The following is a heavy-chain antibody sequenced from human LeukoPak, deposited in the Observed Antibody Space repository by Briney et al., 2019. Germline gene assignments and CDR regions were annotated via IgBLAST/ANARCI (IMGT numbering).Heavy chain of an antibody. CDR2: IYYSGST. V-gene: IGHV4-59*01. CDR1: GGSISSYY. D-gene: IGHD4-17*01. J-gene: IGHJ4*02. Sequence: SETLSLTCTVSGGSISSYYWSWIRQPQGKGLEWIGYIYYSGSTNYNPSLKSRVTISVDTSKNQFSLKLSSVTAADTAVYYCARAGDDYGDYVPYYFDYWGQGTLVTVSS. CDR3: ARAGDDYGDYVPYYFDY.